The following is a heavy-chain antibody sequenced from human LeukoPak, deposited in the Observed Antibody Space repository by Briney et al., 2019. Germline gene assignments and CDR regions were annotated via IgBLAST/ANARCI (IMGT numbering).Heavy chain of an antibody. CDR3: APHDYGSGAFDY. D-gene: IGHD3-10*01. Sequence: LGGSLRLSCAASGFSFSTYAMHWVRQAPGKGLEWVAINSYDGDIKYYADSVKGRFTISRDNAKNSLYLQMNSLRAEDTAVYYCAPHDYGSGAFDYWGQGTLVTVSS. CDR1: GFSFSTYA. V-gene: IGHV3-30-3*01. J-gene: IGHJ4*02. CDR2: NSYDGDIK.